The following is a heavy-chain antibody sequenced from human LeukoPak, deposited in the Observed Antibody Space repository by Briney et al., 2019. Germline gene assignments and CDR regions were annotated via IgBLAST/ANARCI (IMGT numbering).Heavy chain of an antibody. J-gene: IGHJ4*02. CDR2: ISYDGSNK. CDR3: ARDGSYDYVWGSYRPRFDY. CDR1: GFTFSSYA. D-gene: IGHD3-16*02. V-gene: IGHV3-30-3*01. Sequence: PGGSLRLSCAASGFTFSSYAMPWVRQAPGKGLEWVAVISYDGSNKYYADSVKGRFTISRDNSKNTLYLQMNSLRAEDTAVYYCARDGSYDYVWGSYRPRFDYWGQGTLVTVSS.